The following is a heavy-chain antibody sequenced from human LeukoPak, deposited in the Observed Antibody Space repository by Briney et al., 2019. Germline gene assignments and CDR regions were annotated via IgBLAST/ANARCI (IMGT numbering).Heavy chain of an antibody. CDR2: ISISGGST. CDR3: AKDSSNIMGARLDY. V-gene: IGHV3-23*01. CDR1: AGTFYSYA. Sequence: GGSLRHSCAAGAGTFYSYALSCGVRALAGGLEGVSGISISGGSTYSADSVKGRFTISRDNSKNTLFLQMNSLRAEDTAVYYCAKDSSNIMGARLDYWGQGTLVTVSS. J-gene: IGHJ4*02. D-gene: IGHD1-26*01.